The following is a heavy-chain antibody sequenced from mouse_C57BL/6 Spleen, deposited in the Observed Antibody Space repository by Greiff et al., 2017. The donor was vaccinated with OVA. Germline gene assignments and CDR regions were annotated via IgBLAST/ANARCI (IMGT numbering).Heavy chain of an antibody. Sequence: VKLVESGAELARPGASVKLSCKASGYTFTSYGISWVKQRTGQGLEWIGEIYPRSGNTYYNEKFKGKATLTADKSSSTAYMELRSLTSEDSAVYFCARGDLEGFAYWGQGTLVTVSA. J-gene: IGHJ3*01. CDR3: ARGDLEGFAY. V-gene: IGHV1-81*01. CDR2: IYPRSGNT. CDR1: GYTFTSYG.